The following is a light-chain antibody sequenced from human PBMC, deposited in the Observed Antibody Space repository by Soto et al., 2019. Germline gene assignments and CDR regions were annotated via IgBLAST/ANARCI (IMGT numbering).Light chain of an antibody. CDR1: SSYIGTYHY. J-gene: IGLJ1*01. CDR2: DVT. CDR3: SSYRKSNTLV. V-gene: IGLV2-14*01. Sequence: QSALTQPASVSGSPGQSITISCTGSSSYIGTYHYVSWYQHHPGRAPKLIISDVTNRPSGVSTRFSGSKSGNTASLTISGLQDEDEGDYYCSSYRKSNTLVFGTGTKVTVL.